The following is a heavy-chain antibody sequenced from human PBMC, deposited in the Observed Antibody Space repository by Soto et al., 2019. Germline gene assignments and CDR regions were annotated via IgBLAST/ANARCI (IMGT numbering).Heavy chain of an antibody. J-gene: IGHJ4*02. CDR2: ISYDGSNK. V-gene: IGHV3-30-3*01. CDR3: ARANLVTYSSGWSCFDY. CDR1: GFTFSIYA. D-gene: IGHD6-19*01. Sequence: HPGGSLRLSCAASGFTFSIYAMHWVRQAPGKGLEWVAVISYDGSNKYYADSVKGRFTISRDNSKNTLYLQMNSLRAEDTAVYYCARANLVTYSSGWSCFDYWGQGTLVTVSS.